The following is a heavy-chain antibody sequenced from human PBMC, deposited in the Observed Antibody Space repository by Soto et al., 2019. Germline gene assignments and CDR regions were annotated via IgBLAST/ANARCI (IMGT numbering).Heavy chain of an antibody. CDR1: EFTFSSYG. D-gene: IGHD3-22*01. CDR3: ARAHDGGGYYLSPLTG. Sequence: QVQLVESGGGVVQPGRSLRLSCAVSEFTFSSYGMYWVRQSPGKGLEWVAVIWSDGSDKYYADSVKGRFTISRDNSKNTLYLQMNRLRAEDTAVYYCARAHDGGGYYLSPLTGWGQGTLVTVSS. V-gene: IGHV3-33*01. J-gene: IGHJ4*02. CDR2: IWSDGSDK.